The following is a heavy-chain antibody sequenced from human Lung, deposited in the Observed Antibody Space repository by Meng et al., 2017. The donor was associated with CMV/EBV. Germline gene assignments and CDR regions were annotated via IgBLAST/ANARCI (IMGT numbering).Heavy chain of an antibody. CDR3: ARDSSSYAKSFYDYYGLDV. CDR1: GYTXTSHG. Sequence: ASXXVSXKASGYTXTSHGMSWVRQAPGQGLEWMGWISGYNGDTNYAQKLQGRVTMTTDTSTTTVYMELRSLRSDDTAVYYCARDSSSYAKSFYDYYGLDVWXQGTTVTVSS. D-gene: IGHD5-18*01. CDR2: ISGYNGDT. V-gene: IGHV1-18*01. J-gene: IGHJ6*02.